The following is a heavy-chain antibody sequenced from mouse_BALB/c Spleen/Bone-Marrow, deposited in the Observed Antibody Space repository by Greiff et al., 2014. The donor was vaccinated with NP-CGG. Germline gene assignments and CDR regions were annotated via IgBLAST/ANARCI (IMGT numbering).Heavy chain of an antibody. Sequence: QVQLQQSGAELVRPGASVKLSCKTSGYTFTSYWINWVKQRPGQGLEWIGNIYPSDNYTNYNQKFKDKATLTVDISSTTAYMQLSNPTSEDSAVYYCKRSYEYFDYWGQGTTLTVSS. CDR3: KRSYEYFDY. D-gene: IGHD2-3*01. V-gene: IGHV1-69*02. CDR1: GYTFTSYW. CDR2: IYPSDNYT. J-gene: IGHJ2*01.